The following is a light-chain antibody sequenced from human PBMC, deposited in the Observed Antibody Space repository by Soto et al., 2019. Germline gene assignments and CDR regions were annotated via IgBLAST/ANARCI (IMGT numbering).Light chain of an antibody. CDR2: WAS. Sequence: DFVMTQSPDSLAVSLGERATINCKSSRNGLYNSTNKNYLAWYQQKPGQPPKLLIYWASTRESGVPDRFSGSGSWTDFTLTISSLQAEDVAVYYCQQYFASPFTVGPGTKVDIK. V-gene: IGKV4-1*01. J-gene: IGKJ3*01. CDR3: QQYFASPFT. CDR1: RNGLYNSTNKNY.